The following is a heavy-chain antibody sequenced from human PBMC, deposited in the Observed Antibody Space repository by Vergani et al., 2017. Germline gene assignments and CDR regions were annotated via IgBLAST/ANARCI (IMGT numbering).Heavy chain of an antibody. CDR3: ARDLWFGELLKYVMDV. CDR2: ISSSSRYI. CDR1: GFTFSSYS. J-gene: IGHJ6*02. Sequence: EVQLVESGGGLVKPGGSLRLSCAASGFTFSSYSMNWVRQAPGKGLEWVSSISSSSRYIYYADSLKGRFTISRDNAKNSLYLQRNSLRAEDTAVYYCARDLWFGELLKYVMDVWGQGTTVTVSS. D-gene: IGHD3-10*01. V-gene: IGHV3-21*01.